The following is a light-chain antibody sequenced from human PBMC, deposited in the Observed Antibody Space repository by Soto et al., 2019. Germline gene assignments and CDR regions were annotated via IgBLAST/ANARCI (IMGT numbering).Light chain of an antibody. CDR3: LQYGSSPPMYT. CDR2: GAS. V-gene: IGKV3-20*01. CDR1: QSVSSSY. Sequence: EIVLTQSPGTLSLSPGERATLSCRASQSVSSSYLAWYQQKPGQAPRLLIYGASSRATGIPDRFSGSGSGTDVTLTISRLEPEDFAVYYCLQYGSSPPMYTFGQGTKLEIK. J-gene: IGKJ2*01.